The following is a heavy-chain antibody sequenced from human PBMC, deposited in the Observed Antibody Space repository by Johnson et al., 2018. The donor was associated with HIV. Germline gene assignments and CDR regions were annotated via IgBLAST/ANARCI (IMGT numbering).Heavy chain of an antibody. Sequence: QVQLVESGGGVVQPGGSLRLSCAASGFTFSSYGMHWVRQAPGKGLEWVAFIRYAGSNKYYADSVKGRFTISRDNSKNTLYLQMNSLRAEDTAVYYCAKDFIAAAGHDAFDIWGQGTMVTVSS. CDR2: IRYAGSNK. CDR1: GFTFSSYG. J-gene: IGHJ3*02. V-gene: IGHV3-30*02. D-gene: IGHD6-13*01. CDR3: AKDFIAAAGHDAFDI.